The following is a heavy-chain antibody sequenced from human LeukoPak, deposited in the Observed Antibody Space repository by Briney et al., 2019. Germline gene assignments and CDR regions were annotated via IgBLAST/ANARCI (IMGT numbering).Heavy chain of an antibody. CDR1: GGSISSSSYY. V-gene: IGHV4-39*01. CDR2: IYYRGST. D-gene: IGHD6-13*01. J-gene: IGHJ4*02. CDR3: ARLVGSSWYHEVLLGRDY. Sequence: SETLSLTCTVSGGSISSSSYYWGWIRQPPGKGLEWIGYIYYRGSTYYNPSLKSRVTISVDTSKNQFSLKLSSVTAADTAVYYCARLVGSSWYHEVLLGRDYWGQGTLVTVSS.